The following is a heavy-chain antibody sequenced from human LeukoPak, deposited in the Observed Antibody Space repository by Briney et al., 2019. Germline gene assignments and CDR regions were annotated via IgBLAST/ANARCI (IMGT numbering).Heavy chain of an antibody. J-gene: IGHJ4*02. V-gene: IGHV1-69*13. CDR1: GGTFSSYA. D-gene: IGHD3-10*01. CDR2: IIPIFGTA. Sequence: GASVKVSCKASGGTFSSYAISWVRQAPGQGLEWMGGIIPIFGTANYAQKFQGRVTITADESTSTAYMELSSLRSEDTAVYYCAGDYGSGSYYPPTLDYWGQGTLVTVSS. CDR3: AGDYGSGSYYPPTLDY.